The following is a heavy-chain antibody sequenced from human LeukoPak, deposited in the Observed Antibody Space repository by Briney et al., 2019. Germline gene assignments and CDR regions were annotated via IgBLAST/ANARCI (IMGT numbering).Heavy chain of an antibody. CDR1: GFTFGDYA. Sequence: GGSLRLSCSASGFTFGDYAMSWFRQAPGKGLEWVGFIRSKAYGGTTEFAASVEGRFTISRDDSKSIAYLQMNSLKTEETAVYYCTRQWSEPYSHHYYMDVWGKGTTVTVSS. D-gene: IGHD6-19*01. CDR3: TRQWSEPYSHHYYMDV. V-gene: IGHV3-49*03. CDR2: IRSKAYGGTT. J-gene: IGHJ6*03.